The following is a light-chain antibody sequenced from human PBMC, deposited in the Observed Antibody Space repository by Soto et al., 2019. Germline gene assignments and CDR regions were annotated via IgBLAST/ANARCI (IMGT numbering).Light chain of an antibody. V-gene: IGLV1-47*01. CDR2: RNN. CDR1: SSNIGSNY. Sequence: QPVLTQPPSASGTPGQRVTISCSGSSSNIGSNYVYWYQQLPATAPKLLIYRNNQRPSGVPDRFSGSKSGTSASLAISGLRSEDEADYYCAAWDDSLSAVVFGGGTKVTVL. CDR3: AAWDDSLSAVV. J-gene: IGLJ3*02.